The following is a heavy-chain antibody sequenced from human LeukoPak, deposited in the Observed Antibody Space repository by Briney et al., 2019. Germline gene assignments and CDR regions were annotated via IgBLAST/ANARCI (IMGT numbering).Heavy chain of an antibody. V-gene: IGHV3-53*04. CDR3: ARGGTPGYSSGRIDY. D-gene: IGHD6-19*01. CDR1: GFTVSSNY. CDR2: IYSAGNT. Sequence: PGGSLRLSCVASGFTVSSNYMSWVRQAPGKVLEWVSVIYSAGNTYYADSVKGRFTISRHNSENTLYLHMNSLRVEDTAVYFCARGGTPGYSSGRIDYWGQGTLVTVSS. J-gene: IGHJ4*02.